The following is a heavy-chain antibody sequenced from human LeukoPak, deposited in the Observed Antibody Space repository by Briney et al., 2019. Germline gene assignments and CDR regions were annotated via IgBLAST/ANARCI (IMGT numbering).Heavy chain of an antibody. J-gene: IGHJ4*02. V-gene: IGHV4-59*01. CDR2: IYYSGST. D-gene: IGHD6-6*01. CDR1: GGSISSYY. CDR3: ARDGSGGSSAALDY. Sequence: SETLSLTCTVSGGSISSYYWSWIRQPPGKGLEWIGYIYYSGSTNYNPSLKSRVTISVDTSRNQFSLKLSSVTAADTAVYYCARDGSGGSSAALDYWGQGTLVTVSS.